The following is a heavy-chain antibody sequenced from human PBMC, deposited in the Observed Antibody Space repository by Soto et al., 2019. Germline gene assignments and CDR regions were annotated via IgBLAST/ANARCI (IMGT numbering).Heavy chain of an antibody. CDR2: IYYSGST. V-gene: IGHV4-59*01. CDR1: GGSISSYY. Sequence: SETLSLTCTVSGGSISSYYWSWIRQPPGKGLEWIGYIYYSGSTNYNPSLKSRVTISVDTSKNQFSLKLSSVTAADTAVYYCARGPMTTTAYYMDVWGKGTTVTVSS. CDR3: ARGPMTTTAYYMDV. J-gene: IGHJ6*03. D-gene: IGHD4-17*01.